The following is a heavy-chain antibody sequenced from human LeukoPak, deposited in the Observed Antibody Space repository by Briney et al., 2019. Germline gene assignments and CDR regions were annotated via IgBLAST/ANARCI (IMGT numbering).Heavy chain of an antibody. CDR3: ARGAPNAMLPDPVHDY. J-gene: IGHJ4*02. CDR1: RYTFTSYY. D-gene: IGHD2-15*01. Sequence: ASVKVSCKASRYTFTSYYMHWVRQAPGQGLEWMGIINPSGGSTSYAQKFQGRVTMTRDTSTSTVYMELSSLRSEDTAVYYCARGAPNAMLPDPVHDYWGQGTLVTVSS. V-gene: IGHV1-46*01. CDR2: INPSGGST.